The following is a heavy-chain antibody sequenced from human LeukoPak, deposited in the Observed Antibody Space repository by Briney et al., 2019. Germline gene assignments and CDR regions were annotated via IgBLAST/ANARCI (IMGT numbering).Heavy chain of an antibody. D-gene: IGHD5-18*01. CDR2: ISSNGGST. V-gene: IGHV3-64D*09. CDR3: VKGRGYSYENLYDY. Sequence: PGGSLRLSCSASGFTFSNYGMHWVRQAPGKGLEYVSAISSNGGSTYYADSVKGRFTISRDNSKNTLYLQMSSLRAEDTAVYYCVKGRGYSYENLYDYWGQGTLVTVSS. CDR1: GFTFSNYG. J-gene: IGHJ4*02.